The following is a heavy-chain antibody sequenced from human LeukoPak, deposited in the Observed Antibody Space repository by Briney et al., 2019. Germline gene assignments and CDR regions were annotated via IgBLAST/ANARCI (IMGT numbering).Heavy chain of an antibody. V-gene: IGHV3-30-3*01. D-gene: IGHD3-22*01. J-gene: IGHJ5*02. CDR1: GFTFSSYA. Sequence: GGSLRLSCAASGFTFSSYAMHWVRQAPGKGLEWVAVISYDGSNKYYADSVKGRFTISGDNSKNTLYLQMNSLRAEDTAVYYCAREIYDSSGRTDGWFDPWGQGTLVTVSS. CDR3: AREIYDSSGRTDGWFDP. CDR2: ISYDGSNK.